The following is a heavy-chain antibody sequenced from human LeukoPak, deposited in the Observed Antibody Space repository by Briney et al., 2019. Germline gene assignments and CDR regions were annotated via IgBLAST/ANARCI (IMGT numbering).Heavy chain of an antibody. CDR2: ISSSSTTI. D-gene: IGHD2-2*01. Sequence: PGGSLRLSCAASGFTFSSHNMNWVRQAPGKGLEWVSYISSSSTTIYQADSVKSLFTISRDNAKNSLYLQMNSLRAEDTAVYYCARALSYCSSTSCSLYYYYYYMDAWGKGTTVTVSS. CDR1: GFTFSSHN. CDR3: ARALSYCSSTSCSLYYYYYYMDA. J-gene: IGHJ6*03. V-gene: IGHV3-48*01.